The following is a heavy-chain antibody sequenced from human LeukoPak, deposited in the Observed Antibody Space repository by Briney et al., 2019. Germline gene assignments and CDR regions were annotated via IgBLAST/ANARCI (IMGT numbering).Heavy chain of an antibody. CDR1: GYTFTSYG. CDR2: ISTYNGNT. Sequence: ASVKVSCEASGYTFTSYGISWVRQAPGQGLEWMGWISTYNGNTNYAQKLQGRVTMTTDTSTSTAYMELRSLRSDDTAVYYCARDLSAYYDSSGYSHFDYWGQGTLVTVSS. V-gene: IGHV1-18*01. CDR3: ARDLSAYYDSSGYSHFDY. D-gene: IGHD3-22*01. J-gene: IGHJ4*02.